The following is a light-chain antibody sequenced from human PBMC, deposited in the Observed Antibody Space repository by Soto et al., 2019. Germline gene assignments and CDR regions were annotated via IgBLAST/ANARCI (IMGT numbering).Light chain of an antibody. Sequence: EVVVTQSPDIVSVSPGESATLFCRTSQSVSTNLAWYQQKPGQAPRLLISGAVTRATGVSARFSGRGSGTEFTLTITSLQSEDLGDYYCQQYEYWPPRTFGQGTRVEIK. V-gene: IGKV3-15*01. CDR2: GAV. J-gene: IGKJ1*01. CDR1: QSVSTN. CDR3: QQYEYWPPRT.